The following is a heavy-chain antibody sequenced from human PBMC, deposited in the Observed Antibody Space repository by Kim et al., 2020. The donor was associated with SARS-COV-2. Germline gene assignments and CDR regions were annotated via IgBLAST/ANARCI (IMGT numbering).Heavy chain of an antibody. Sequence: GGSLRLSCAASGFTFSSYWMHWVRRAPGKGLVWVSRINSDGSTTTYADSVKGRITISRDNAKSTLYLQMNSLRAEDTAVYYCARSYYFGSASYAFDIWG. CDR1: GFTFSSYW. D-gene: IGHD3-10*01. CDR3: ARSYYFGSASYAFDI. J-gene: IGHJ3*02. V-gene: IGHV3-74*01. CDR2: INSDGSTT.